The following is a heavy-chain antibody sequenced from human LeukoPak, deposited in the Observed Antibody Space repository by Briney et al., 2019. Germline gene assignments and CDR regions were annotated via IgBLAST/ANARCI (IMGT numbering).Heavy chain of an antibody. V-gene: IGHV3-21*01. CDR2: ISGSGEFI. Sequence: GGSLRLSCAASGFTFSSYSMNWIRQTPGKGLEWVSSISGSGEFIYYVDSVRGRFTISRDNGKNSLYLQMNSLRPEDTAVYYCARDDSHGYHFFDSWGQGTLVTVSS. CDR1: GFTFSSYS. CDR3: ARDDSHGYHFFDS. D-gene: IGHD3-22*01. J-gene: IGHJ4*02.